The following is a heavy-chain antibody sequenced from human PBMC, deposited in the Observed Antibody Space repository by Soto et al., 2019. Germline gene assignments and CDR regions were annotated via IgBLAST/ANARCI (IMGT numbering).Heavy chain of an antibody. Sequence: QLLQSGAEVRKPGASVKVSCKASGYTFIDYYMHWVRQAPGQGLEWMGWINPDTDDTHYAQKFQGRLIRTRDTSINTVYMELSRLTSDDTAVYYCARDYFDRSGLYGMDLWGQGTTVTVSS. V-gene: IGHV1-2*02. CDR3: ARDYFDRSGLYGMDL. CDR1: GYTFIDYY. CDR2: INPDTDDT. J-gene: IGHJ6*02. D-gene: IGHD3-22*01.